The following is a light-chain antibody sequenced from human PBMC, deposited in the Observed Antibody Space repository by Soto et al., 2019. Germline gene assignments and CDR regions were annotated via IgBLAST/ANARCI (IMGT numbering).Light chain of an antibody. CDR1: QSVRTSS. CDR3: HQYGSSPLT. CDR2: GAS. Sequence: IVLTQSPGTLSWSPGARATLSCRSSQSVRTSSLAWYQQKGGQAPRLLIHGASSRATGIPDRFSGSGSGTNFTLNSSRLEPEDFAVYYSHQYGSSPLTFGQGTKVEVK. V-gene: IGKV3-20*01. J-gene: IGKJ1*01.